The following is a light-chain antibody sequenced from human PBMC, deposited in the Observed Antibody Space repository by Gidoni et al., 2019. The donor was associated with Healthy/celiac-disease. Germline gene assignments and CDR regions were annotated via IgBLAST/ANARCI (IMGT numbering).Light chain of an antibody. V-gene: IGKV1-33*01. Sequence: DIQMTQSPSSLSASVGDRVTITCQASQDISNYLNWYQQKPGKAPKLLIYDASNLETGVPSRFSGSGSGTDFTFTISSLQPEDIATYYCQQYDNRLPITFGQGTRLENK. CDR2: DAS. J-gene: IGKJ5*01. CDR3: QQYDNRLPIT. CDR1: QDISNY.